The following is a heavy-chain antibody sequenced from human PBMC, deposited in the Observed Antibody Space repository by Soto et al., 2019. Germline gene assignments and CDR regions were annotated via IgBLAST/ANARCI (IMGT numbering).Heavy chain of an antibody. D-gene: IGHD3-3*01. CDR3: ARAGVSHITIFGVVIISNFDY. Sequence: QVQLVQSGAEVKKPGASVKVSCKASGYTFTSYGISWVRQAPGQGLEWMGWISAYNGNTNYAQKLQGRVTMTTDTSTSTAYMELRSLRSDDTAVYYCARAGVSHITIFGVVIISNFDYWGQGTLVTVSS. CDR1: GYTFTSYG. CDR2: ISAYNGNT. V-gene: IGHV1-18*01. J-gene: IGHJ4*02.